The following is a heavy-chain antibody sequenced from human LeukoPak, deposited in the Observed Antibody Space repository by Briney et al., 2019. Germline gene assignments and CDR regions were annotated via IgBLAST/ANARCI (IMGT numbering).Heavy chain of an antibody. J-gene: IGHJ6*02. Sequence: GGSLRLSCAASGFAFSTYPVHWVRQAPGKGLEWVAVISYDGSNKYYADSVKGRFTISRDNSKNTLYLQMNSLRAEDTAVYYCARGVFGESYYGMDVWGQGTTDTVSS. CDR1: GFAFSTYP. V-gene: IGHV3-30*04. CDR3: ARGVFGESYYGMDV. D-gene: IGHD3-10*02. CDR2: ISYDGSNK.